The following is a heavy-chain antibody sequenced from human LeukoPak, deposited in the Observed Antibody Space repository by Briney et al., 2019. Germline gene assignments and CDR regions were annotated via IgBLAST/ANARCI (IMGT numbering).Heavy chain of an antibody. CDR3: ASHSDYYYGMDV. Sequence: PGGSLRLSCAASRFTFSSYEMNWVRQAPGKGLEWVSYISSSGSTIYYADSVKGRFTISRDNAKNSLYLQMNSLRAEDTAVYYCASHSDYYYGMDVWGQGTTVTVSS. CDR1: RFTFSSYE. V-gene: IGHV3-48*03. J-gene: IGHJ6*02. CDR2: ISSSGSTI. D-gene: IGHD3-10*01.